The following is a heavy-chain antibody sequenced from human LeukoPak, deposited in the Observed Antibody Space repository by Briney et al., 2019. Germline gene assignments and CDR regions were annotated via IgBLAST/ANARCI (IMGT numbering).Heavy chain of an antibody. CDR3: AKHTTTWTDFDS. D-gene: IGHD3/OR15-3a*01. Sequence: TGGSLRLSCAASGFTFSDHYMDWVRQAPGKGLEWVSAISASGGSTYYADSVKGRFTISRDSSKNSLYLQMNSLRAEDTAIYYCAKHTTTWTDFDSWGQGTLVTVSS. V-gene: IGHV3-23*01. CDR2: ISASGGST. J-gene: IGHJ4*02. CDR1: GFTFSDHY.